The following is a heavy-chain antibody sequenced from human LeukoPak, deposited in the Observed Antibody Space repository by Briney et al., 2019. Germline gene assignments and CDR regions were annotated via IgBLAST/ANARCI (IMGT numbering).Heavy chain of an antibody. Sequence: GGSLRLSCAASGFTSSSYSMNWVRQAPGKGLEWVSYISSSSSTIFYADSVKGRFTISRDDAKDSLYLQMNSLTVEDTAVYYCARDWTMVRGVIIYYYGMDVWGQGTTVTVSS. CDR1: GFTSSSYS. CDR2: ISSSSSTI. D-gene: IGHD3-10*01. J-gene: IGHJ6*02. CDR3: ARDWTMVRGVIIYYYGMDV. V-gene: IGHV3-48*01.